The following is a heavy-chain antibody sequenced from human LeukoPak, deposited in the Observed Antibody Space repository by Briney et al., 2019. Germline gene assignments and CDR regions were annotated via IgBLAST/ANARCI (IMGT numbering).Heavy chain of an antibody. CDR2: INPNSGGT. D-gene: IGHD3-22*01. Sequence: GASVKVSCKASGYTFTGYYMHWVRQAPGQGLEWMGWINPNSGGTNYAQKFQGRVTMTRDTSISTAYMELSRLRSDDTAVYYCARVTNSYYYDSSGYPHFDYWGRGTLVTVSS. CDR1: GYTFTGYY. V-gene: IGHV1-2*02. J-gene: IGHJ4*02. CDR3: ARVTNSYYYDSSGYPHFDY.